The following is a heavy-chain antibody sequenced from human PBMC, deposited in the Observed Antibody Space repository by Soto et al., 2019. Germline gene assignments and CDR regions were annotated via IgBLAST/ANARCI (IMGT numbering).Heavy chain of an antibody. CDR1: GFSFSSYW. J-gene: IGHJ4*02. Sequence: GGSLRLSCAASGFSFSSYWMSWVRQAPGKGPEWLGNIAPDGGEKHYVDSVKGRFTISRDNAKNSLSLQMNSLSADDTSVYYCARDPVTSDWGQGTLVTVSS. V-gene: IGHV3-7*01. D-gene: IGHD3-10*01. CDR3: ARDPVTSD. CDR2: IAPDGGEK.